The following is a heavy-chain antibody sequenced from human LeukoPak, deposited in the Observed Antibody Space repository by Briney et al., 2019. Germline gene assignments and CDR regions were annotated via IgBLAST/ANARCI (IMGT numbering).Heavy chain of an antibody. V-gene: IGHV4-4*07. D-gene: IGHD1-26*01. CDR2: IYTSGST. J-gene: IGHJ6*03. CDR1: GGSISSYY. CDR3: ARNGKDLYYYYYMDV. Sequence: PSETLSLTCTVSGGSISSYYWSWIRQPAGKGLEWIGRIYTSGSTNYNPSLKSRVTMSVDTSKNQFSLKLSSVTAADTAVYYCARNGKDLYYYYYMDVWGKGTMVTVSS.